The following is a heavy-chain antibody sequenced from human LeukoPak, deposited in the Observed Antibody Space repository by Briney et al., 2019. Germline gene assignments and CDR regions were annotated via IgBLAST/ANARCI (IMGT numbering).Heavy chain of an antibody. CDR3: VILALNSVVTATPLGNWFDP. Sequence: PGGSLRLSCAASGFTFDDYAMHWVRQAPGKGLEWVSLISGDGGSTYYADSVKGRFTISRDNSKNSLYLQMNSLRTEDTALYYCVILALNSVVTATPLGNWFDPWGQGTLVTVSS. D-gene: IGHD2-21*02. J-gene: IGHJ5*02. CDR1: GFTFDDYA. CDR2: ISGDGGST. V-gene: IGHV3-43*02.